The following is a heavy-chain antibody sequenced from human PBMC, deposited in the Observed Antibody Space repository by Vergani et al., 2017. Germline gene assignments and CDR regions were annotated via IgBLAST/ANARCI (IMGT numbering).Heavy chain of an antibody. CDR3: ARAAAAGRNYYYGMDV. V-gene: IGHV5-51*01. D-gene: IGHD6-13*01. CDR1: GYSFTSYW. CDR2: IYPGDSDT. Sequence: EVQLVQSGAEVKKPGESLKISCKGSGYSFTSYWIGWVRQMPGKGLEWMGIIYPGDSDTRYSPAFQGQVTSSADKSISTAYLQWSSLKASDTAMYYCARAAAAGRNYYYGMDVWGQGTTVTVSS. J-gene: IGHJ6*02.